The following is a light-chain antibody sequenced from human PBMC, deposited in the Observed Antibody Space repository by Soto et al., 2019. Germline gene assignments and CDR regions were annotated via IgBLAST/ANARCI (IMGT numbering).Light chain of an antibody. J-gene: IGLJ1*01. CDR3: CSYAGSYTFGYV. Sequence: QSVLTQPRSVSGSPGQSVTISCTGTRSDVGGYNYVSWYQQHPGKSPKLMIYDVSKRPSGVPDCFSCSKSGNTASLTISGLQAEDEADYYCCSYAGSYTFGYVFGTGTKVTVL. V-gene: IGLV2-11*01. CDR1: RSDVGGYNY. CDR2: DVS.